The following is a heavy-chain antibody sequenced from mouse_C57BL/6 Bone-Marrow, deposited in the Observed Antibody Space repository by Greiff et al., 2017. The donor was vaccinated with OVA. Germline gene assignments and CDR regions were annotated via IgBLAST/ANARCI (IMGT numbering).Heavy chain of an antibody. CDR2: ISDGGSYT. J-gene: IGHJ1*03. CDR3: ARDPYGDWYFDV. Sequence: EVKLMESGGGLVKPGGSLKLSCAASGFTFSSYAMSWVRQTPEKRLEWVATISDGGSYTYYPDNVKGRFTISRDNAKNNLYLQMSDLKSEDTAMYYCARDPYGDWYFDVWGTGTTVTVSS. V-gene: IGHV5-4*01. CDR1: GFTFSSYA. D-gene: IGHD1-1*01.